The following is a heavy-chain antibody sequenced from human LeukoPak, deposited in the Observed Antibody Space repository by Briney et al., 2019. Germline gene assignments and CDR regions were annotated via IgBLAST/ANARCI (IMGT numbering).Heavy chain of an antibody. CDR1: GYTFTSYY. V-gene: IGHV1-46*01. J-gene: IGHJ4*02. CDR2: INPSGGST. Sequence: ASVKVSCKASGYTFTSYYMHWVRQAPGQGLEWMGIINPSGGSTSYAQKFQGRVTVTRDMSTSTVYMELSSLRSEDTAVYYCARDGSGWLDYWGQGTLVTVSS. D-gene: IGHD6-19*01. CDR3: ARDGSGWLDY.